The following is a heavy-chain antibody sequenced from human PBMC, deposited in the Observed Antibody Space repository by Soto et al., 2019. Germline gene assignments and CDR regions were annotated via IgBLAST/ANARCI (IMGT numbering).Heavy chain of an antibody. D-gene: IGHD4-17*01. CDR3: ASVDGTLTMTCDYYCYGLDV. CDR1: GGSISHYY. CDR2: IYYGGST. J-gene: IGHJ6*02. Sequence: PSETLSLTCAVPGGSISHYYWSWIRQPPGKGLEGIGYIYYGGSTNYSPSLKSLVTLSLNTSKSQFYMTLASVTAADTAVYYCASVDGTLTMTCDYYCYGLDVWGRGTTVTGS. V-gene: IGHV4-59*01.